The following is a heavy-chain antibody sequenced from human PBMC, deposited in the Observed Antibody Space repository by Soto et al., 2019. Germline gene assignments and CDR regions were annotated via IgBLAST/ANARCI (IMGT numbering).Heavy chain of an antibody. Sequence: NPSETLSLTCAVYGGSFSGYYWSWIRQPPGKGLEWIGEINHSGSTNYNPSLKSRVTISVDTSKNQFSLKLSSVTAADTAVYYCAYARTRLYYFDYWGQGTLVTVSS. D-gene: IGHD1-7*01. CDR2: INHSGST. V-gene: IGHV4-34*01. CDR1: GGSFSGYY. CDR3: AYARTRLYYFDY. J-gene: IGHJ4*02.